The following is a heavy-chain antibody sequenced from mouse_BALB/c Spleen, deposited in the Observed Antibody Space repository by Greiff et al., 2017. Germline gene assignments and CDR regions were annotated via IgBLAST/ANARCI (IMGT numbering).Heavy chain of an antibody. J-gene: IGHJ4*01. V-gene: IGHV1-4*01. D-gene: IGHD2-1*01. CDR1: GYTFTSYT. CDR3: ARGNPYAMDY. CDR2: INPSSGYT. Sequence: QVQLKESGAELARPGASVKMSCKASGYTFTSYTMHWVKQRPGQGLEWIGYINPSSGYTNYNQKFKDKATLTADKSSSTAYMQLSSLTSEDSAVYYCARGNPYAMDYWGQGTSVTVSS.